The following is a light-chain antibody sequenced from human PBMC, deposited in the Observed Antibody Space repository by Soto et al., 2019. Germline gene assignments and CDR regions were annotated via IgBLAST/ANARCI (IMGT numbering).Light chain of an antibody. V-gene: IGLV2-8*01. Sequence: QSALTQPPSASGSPGQSVTISCTGTSSDVGAYKYVSWYQQYPGKAPKLMIYEVTKRPSGVPDRYSGSKSGNTASLTVSGLQAEYEADYYCTSYEGNDIWVFGGGTKLTVL. CDR1: SSDVGAYKY. J-gene: IGLJ3*02. CDR2: EVT. CDR3: TSYEGNDIWV.